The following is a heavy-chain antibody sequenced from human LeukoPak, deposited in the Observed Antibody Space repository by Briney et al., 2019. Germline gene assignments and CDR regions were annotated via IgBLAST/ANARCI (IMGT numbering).Heavy chain of an antibody. D-gene: IGHD6-13*01. CDR3: AKGSWYREQYFQH. V-gene: IGHV3-23*01. CDR2: ISGSGGST. Sequence: PGGSLRLSCAASGFTFSSYAMSWVRQAPGKGLEWVSAISGSGGSTYYADSVKGRFTISRDNSKNTLYLQMSSLRAEDTAVYYCAKGSWYREQYFQHWGQGTLVTVSS. CDR1: GFTFSSYA. J-gene: IGHJ1*01.